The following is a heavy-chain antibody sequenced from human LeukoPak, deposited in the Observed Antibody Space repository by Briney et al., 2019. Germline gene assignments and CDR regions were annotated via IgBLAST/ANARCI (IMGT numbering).Heavy chain of an antibody. CDR1: GGSIRSSYYY. CDR2: IYDSGST. V-gene: IGHV4-39*07. Sequence: SETLSLTCTVSGGSIRSSYYYWGWIRQPPGKGLEWIGSIYDSGSTYYNPSLKSRVTISVDTSKNQFSLKLSSVTAADTAVYYCARVGGTNYYYYGMDVWGQGTTVTVSS. D-gene: IGHD1-26*01. CDR3: ARVGGTNYYYYGMDV. J-gene: IGHJ6*02.